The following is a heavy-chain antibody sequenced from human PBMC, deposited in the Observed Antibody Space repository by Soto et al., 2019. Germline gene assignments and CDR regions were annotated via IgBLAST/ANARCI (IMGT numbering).Heavy chain of an antibody. CDR1: GFSLSTSGVA. CDR3: AHILAVAGYYFDS. D-gene: IGHD6-19*01. J-gene: IGHJ4*02. CDR2: IYWNDDK. V-gene: IGHV2-5*01. Sequence: QITLKESGPTLVNPTQTLTLTCTFSGFSLSTSGVAVRWIRQPPGKALEWLALIYWNDDKRYSPSLESRVTIIKDTSKNQVVLTMTTMDPVDTATYYCAHILAVAGYYFDSWGQGTLVTVSS.